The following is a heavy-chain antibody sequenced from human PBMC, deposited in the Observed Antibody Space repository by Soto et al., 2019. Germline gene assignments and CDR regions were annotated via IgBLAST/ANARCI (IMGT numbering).Heavy chain of an antibody. V-gene: IGHV3-21*01. D-gene: IGHD3-3*01. CDR1: GFTFSSYS. J-gene: IGHJ6*02. Sequence: EVQLVESGGGLVKPGGSLRLSCAASGFTFSSYSMNWVRQAPGKGLEWVSSISSSSSYIYYADSVKGRFTISRDNAKNSLHLQMNSLRAEDTAVYYCAREGLYDSPLDVWGQGTTVTVSS. CDR2: ISSSSSYI. CDR3: AREGLYDSPLDV.